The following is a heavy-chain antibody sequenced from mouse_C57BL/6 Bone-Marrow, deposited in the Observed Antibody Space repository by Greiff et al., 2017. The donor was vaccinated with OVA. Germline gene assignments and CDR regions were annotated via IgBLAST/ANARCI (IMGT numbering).Heavy chain of an antibody. D-gene: IGHD1-1*01. CDR3: ARDKGYYGSSAAWFAY. Sequence: EVQGVESGGDLVKPGGSLKLSCAASGFTFSSYGMSWVRQTPDKRLEWVATISSGGSYTYYPDSVKGRFTISRDNAKNTLYLQMSSLKSEDTAMYYCARDKGYYGSSAAWFAYWGQGTLVTVSA. CDR1: GFTFSSYG. J-gene: IGHJ3*01. V-gene: IGHV5-6*01. CDR2: ISSGGSYT.